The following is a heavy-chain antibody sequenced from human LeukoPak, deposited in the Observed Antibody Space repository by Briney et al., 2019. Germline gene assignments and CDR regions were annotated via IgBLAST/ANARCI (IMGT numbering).Heavy chain of an antibody. V-gene: IGHV3-23*01. J-gene: IGHJ4*02. CDR3: ATSFLDTALFDY. Sequence: GGSLRLSCAASGFTFSSYAMSWVRQAPAKGQEWVSAISGSGGSTYYADSVKGRFTISRDNSKNTLYLQMNSLRAEDTAVYYCATSFLDTALFDYWGQGTLVTVSS. CDR1: GFTFSSYA. D-gene: IGHD5-18*01. CDR2: ISGSGGST.